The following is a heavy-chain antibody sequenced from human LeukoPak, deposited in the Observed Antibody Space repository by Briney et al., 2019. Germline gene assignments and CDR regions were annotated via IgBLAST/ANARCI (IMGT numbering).Heavy chain of an antibody. Sequence: SETLSPTCAVYVGSFSGYYWTWVRQPPGKGLEWIGEINHSGRTNHNPSLKSRVTISVDPSKNQFSLKLSSVTAADTAVYYCARGGYYDILAGYSDTFDIWGQGTMVTVSS. CDR2: INHSGRT. CDR1: VGSFSGYY. D-gene: IGHD3-9*01. V-gene: IGHV4-34*01. CDR3: ARGGYYDILAGYSDTFDI. J-gene: IGHJ3*02.